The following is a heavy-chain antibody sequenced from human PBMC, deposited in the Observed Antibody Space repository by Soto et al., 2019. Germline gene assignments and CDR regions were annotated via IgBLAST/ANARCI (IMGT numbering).Heavy chain of an antibody. Sequence: SETLSLTCAVSCGSISSSNWWSWVRQPPGKGLEWIGEIYHSGSTNYNPSLKSRVTISVDKFKNQFSLKLSSVTAADTAVYYCASLRWQRGNWFDPWGQGTLVTVSS. CDR1: CGSISSSNW. CDR3: ASLRWQRGNWFDP. D-gene: IGHD4-17*01. V-gene: IGHV4-4*02. CDR2: IYHSGST. J-gene: IGHJ5*02.